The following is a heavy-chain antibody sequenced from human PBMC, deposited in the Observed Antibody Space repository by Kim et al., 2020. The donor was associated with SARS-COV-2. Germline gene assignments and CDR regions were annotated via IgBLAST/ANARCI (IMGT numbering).Heavy chain of an antibody. J-gene: IGHJ4*02. D-gene: IGHD6-13*01. Sequence: GKGRFSISRDNAKNSLYLQMNSLRAEDTALYYCARNQRREGYDVGSTSDYWGQGTLVTVSS. V-gene: IGHV3-48*03. CDR3: ARNQRREGYDVGSTSDY.